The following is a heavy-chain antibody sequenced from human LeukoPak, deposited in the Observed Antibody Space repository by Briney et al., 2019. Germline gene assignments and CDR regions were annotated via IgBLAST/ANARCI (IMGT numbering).Heavy chain of an antibody. CDR2: ISGSGGST. CDR3: ARDYWGLITKNTGAEY. Sequence: PGGSLRLSCAASGFTFSSYAMSWVRQAPGKGLEWVSAISGSGGSTYYADSVKGRFTISRDNSKNTLYLQMNSLRPEDTALYFCARDYWGLITKNTGAEYWGQGTLVTVSS. V-gene: IGHV3-23*01. D-gene: IGHD3-16*01. CDR1: GFTFSSYA. J-gene: IGHJ4*02.